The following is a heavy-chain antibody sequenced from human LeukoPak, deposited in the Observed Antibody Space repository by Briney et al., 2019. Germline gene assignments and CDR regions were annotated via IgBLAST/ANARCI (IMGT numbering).Heavy chain of an antibody. Sequence: GGSLRLSCAASGFTFSSYAMSWVRQAPGKGLEWVSAISGCGGSTYYADSVKGRFTISRDNSKNTLYLQMNSLRAEDTAVYYCARAGLMVRGVEFDYWGQGTLVTVSS. V-gene: IGHV3-23*01. J-gene: IGHJ4*02. D-gene: IGHD3-10*01. CDR1: GFTFSSYA. CDR3: ARAGLMVRGVEFDY. CDR2: ISGCGGST.